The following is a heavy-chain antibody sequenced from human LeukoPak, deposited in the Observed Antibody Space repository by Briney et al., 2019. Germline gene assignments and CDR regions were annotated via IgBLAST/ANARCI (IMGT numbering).Heavy chain of an antibody. V-gene: IGHV4-4*07. CDR3: AIDRSSVFDP. J-gene: IGHJ5*02. CDR1: GGSISSYY. Sequence: SETLSLTCTVSGGSISSYYWSWIRQPAGKGLEWIGRSGSTNYNSSLKSRVTISVDKSKNQFSLRLSSVTAADTAVYYCAIDRSSVFDPWGQGTLVTVSS. CDR2: SGST. D-gene: IGHD6-6*01.